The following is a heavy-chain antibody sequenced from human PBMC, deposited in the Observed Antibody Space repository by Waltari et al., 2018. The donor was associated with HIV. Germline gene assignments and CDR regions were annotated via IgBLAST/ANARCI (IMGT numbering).Heavy chain of an antibody. D-gene: IGHD2-21*02. CDR2: ISYDGSNK. Sequence: QVKLVESVGGAVQPGRYMSPSCAAAGFRFSSYGRHWVRQAPGKGLEWVAVISYDGSNKYYVDSVKGRFTISRDNSKNTLYLQMNSLRAEDTAVYYCAKDYFVVVTAAGPFDPWGQGTLVTVSS. J-gene: IGHJ5*02. CDR3: AKDYFVVVTAAGPFDP. V-gene: IGHV3-30*18. CDR1: GFRFSSYG.